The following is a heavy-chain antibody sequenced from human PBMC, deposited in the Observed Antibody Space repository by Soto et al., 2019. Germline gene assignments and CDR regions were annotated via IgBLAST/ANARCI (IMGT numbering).Heavy chain of an antibody. CDR3: ARRTYNWNDAFDI. J-gene: IGHJ3*02. CDR1: GYTFASCA. V-gene: IGHV1-3*01. Sequence: GASVEVSCKASGYTFASCARQWVRQAPGQRLEWMGWINAGNGNTKYSQKFQGRVTITRDTSASTAYMELSSLRSEDTAVYYCARRTYNWNDAFDIWGQGTMVTVSS. CDR2: INAGNGNT. D-gene: IGHD1-20*01.